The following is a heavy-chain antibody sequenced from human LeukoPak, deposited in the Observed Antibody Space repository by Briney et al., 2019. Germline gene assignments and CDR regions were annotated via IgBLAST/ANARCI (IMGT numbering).Heavy chain of an antibody. CDR3: ARAPIVVAYYFGY. J-gene: IGHJ4*02. D-gene: IGHD2-2*01. CDR1: GFTFSSYS. Sequence: GGSLRLSCAASGFTFSSYSMNWVRQAPGKGLEWVSSISSSSSYIYYADSVKGRFTISRDNAKNSLYLQMNSLRAEDTAVYYCARAPIVVAYYFGYWGQGTLVTVSS. CDR2: ISSSSSYI. V-gene: IGHV3-21*01.